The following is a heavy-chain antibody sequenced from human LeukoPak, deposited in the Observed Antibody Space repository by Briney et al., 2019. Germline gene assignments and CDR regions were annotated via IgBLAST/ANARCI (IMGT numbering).Heavy chain of an antibody. D-gene: IGHD3-3*01. CDR3: ARRVDFWSGYNT. Sequence: SETLSLACTVSGGSISSSSYYWGWIRQLPGKGLEWIGSIYYSGSTYYNPSLKSRVTISVDTSKNQFSLKLSSVTAADTAVYYCARRVDFWSGYNTWGQGTLVTVSS. CDR2: IYYSGST. CDR1: GGSISSSSYY. V-gene: IGHV4-39*07. J-gene: IGHJ5*02.